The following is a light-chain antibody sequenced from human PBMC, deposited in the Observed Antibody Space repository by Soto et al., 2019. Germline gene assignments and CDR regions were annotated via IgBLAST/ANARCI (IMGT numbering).Light chain of an antibody. V-gene: IGKV3-11*01. CDR2: DTS. Sequence: EIVLTQSPATLSLSPGERATLSCRASQSISKYLAWYQQKPGQAPRLLISDTSNRAAGIPARFSGSGSGTDFPLTISSLEPEDFAVYFCLQRSNWPPHTFGQGTKLEIK. J-gene: IGKJ2*01. CDR1: QSISKY. CDR3: LQRSNWPPHT.